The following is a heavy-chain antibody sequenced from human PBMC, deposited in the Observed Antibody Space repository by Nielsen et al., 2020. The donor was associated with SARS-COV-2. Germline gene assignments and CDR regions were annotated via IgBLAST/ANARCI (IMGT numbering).Heavy chain of an antibody. Sequence: GESLKISCAASGFTFDDYAMHWVRQAPGKGLVWVSRINSDGSSTSYADSVKGRFTISRDNAKNTLYLQMNSLRAEDTAVYYCARCFGIAAAGADYWGQGTLVTVSS. V-gene: IGHV3-74*01. D-gene: IGHD6-13*01. CDR3: ARCFGIAAAGADY. J-gene: IGHJ4*02. CDR2: INSDGSST. CDR1: GFTFDDYA.